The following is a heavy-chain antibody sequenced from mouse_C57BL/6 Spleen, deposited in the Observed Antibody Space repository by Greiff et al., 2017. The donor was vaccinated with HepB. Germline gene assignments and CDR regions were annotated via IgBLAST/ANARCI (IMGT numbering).Heavy chain of an antibody. CDR3: ARGDYYGWYFDV. J-gene: IGHJ1*03. Sequence: VQLRQSGPELVKPGASVKISCKASGYAFSSSWMNWVKQRPGKGLEWIGRIYPGDGDTNYNGKFKGKATLTADKSSSTAYMQLSSLTSEDSAVYFCARGDYYGWYFDVWGTGTTVTVSS. V-gene: IGHV1-82*01. D-gene: IGHD1-1*01. CDR1: GYAFSSSW. CDR2: IYPGDGDT.